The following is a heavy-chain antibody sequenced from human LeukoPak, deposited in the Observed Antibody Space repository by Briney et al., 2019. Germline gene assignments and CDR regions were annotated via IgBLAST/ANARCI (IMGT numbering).Heavy chain of an antibody. CDR2: INPNSGGT. CDR3: AREGKYCSSTSCYTTFDY. Sequence: GASVKVSCKASGYTFTTYHMHWVRQAPGQGLEWMGWINPNSGGTNYAQKFQGRVTMTRDTSISTAYMELSRLRSDDTAVYYCAREGKYCSSTSCYTTFDYWGQGTLVTVSS. V-gene: IGHV1-2*02. CDR1: GYTFTTYH. J-gene: IGHJ4*02. D-gene: IGHD2-2*02.